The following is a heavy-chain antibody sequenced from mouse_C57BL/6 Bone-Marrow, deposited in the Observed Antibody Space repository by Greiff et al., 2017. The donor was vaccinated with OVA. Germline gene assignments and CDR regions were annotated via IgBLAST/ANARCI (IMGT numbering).Heavy chain of an antibody. CDR2: IYPSDSET. D-gene: IGHD6-2*01. Sequence: QVQLHQPGAELVRPGSSVKLSCKASGYTFTSYWMDWVKQRPGQGLEWIGNIYPSDSETHYNQKFKDKATLTVDKSSSTAYMQLSSLTSEDSAVYYCARGRLFFLLMDYWGQGTSVTVSS. CDR1: GYTFTSYW. V-gene: IGHV1-61*01. J-gene: IGHJ4*01. CDR3: ARGRLFFLLMDY.